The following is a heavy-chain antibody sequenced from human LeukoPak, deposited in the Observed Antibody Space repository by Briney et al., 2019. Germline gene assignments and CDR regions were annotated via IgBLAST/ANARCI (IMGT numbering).Heavy chain of an antibody. CDR1: GFTFSSYN. Sequence: GGSLRLSCAASGFTFSSYNMNWVRQAPGKGLEWVSGISGSGDSTYYADSVEGRFTISRDNSKNTLYLKMNSLRAEDTAVYYCAKGNRVAAAGYYYYGMDVWGQGTTVTVSS. CDR3: AKGNRVAAAGYYYYGMDV. D-gene: IGHD6-13*01. V-gene: IGHV3-23*01. J-gene: IGHJ6*02. CDR2: ISGSGDST.